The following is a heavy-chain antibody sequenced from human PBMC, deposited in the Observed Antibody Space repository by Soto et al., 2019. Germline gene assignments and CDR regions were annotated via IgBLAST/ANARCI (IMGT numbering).Heavy chain of an antibody. CDR3: ARESGCYKYGFDP. J-gene: IGHJ5*02. CDR1: GGTFSSYT. V-gene: IGHV1-69*08. Sequence: QVQLVQSGAEVKKPGSSVKVSCKASGGTFSSYTISWVRQAPGQGLEWMGRIIPILGIANYAQKFQGRVTIPADKSTSTASMELSSLRSEDTAVYYCARESGCYKYGFDPWGQGTLVTVSS. CDR2: IIPILGIA. D-gene: IGHD6-19*01.